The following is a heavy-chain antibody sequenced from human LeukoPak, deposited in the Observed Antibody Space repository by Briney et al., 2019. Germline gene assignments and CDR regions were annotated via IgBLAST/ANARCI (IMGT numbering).Heavy chain of an antibody. CDR1: GFTFSSYG. CDR2: IWYDGSNK. CDR3: ARDPAMIVVASFDY. V-gene: IGHV3-33*01. J-gene: IGHJ4*02. Sequence: GRSLRLSCAASGFTFSSYGMHGVRQAPGKGLEGVAVIWYDGSNKYYADSVKGRFTISRDNSKNTLYLQMNSLRAEDTAVYYCARDPAMIVVASFDYWGQGTLATVSS. D-gene: IGHD3-22*01.